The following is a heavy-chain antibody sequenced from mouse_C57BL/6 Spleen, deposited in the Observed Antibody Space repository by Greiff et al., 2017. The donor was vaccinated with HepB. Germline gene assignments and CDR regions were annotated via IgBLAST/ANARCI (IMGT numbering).Heavy chain of an antibody. V-gene: IGHV1-82*01. CDR3: ARSGDYDGEWFAY. CDR2: IYPGDGDT. Sequence: QVQLKQSGPELVKPGASVKISCKASGYAFSSSWMNWVKQRPGKGLEWIGRIYPGDGDTNYNGKFKGKATLTADKSSSTAYMQLSSLTSEDSAVYFGARSGDYDGEWFAYWGQGTLVTVSA. J-gene: IGHJ3*01. D-gene: IGHD2-4*01. CDR1: GYAFSSSW.